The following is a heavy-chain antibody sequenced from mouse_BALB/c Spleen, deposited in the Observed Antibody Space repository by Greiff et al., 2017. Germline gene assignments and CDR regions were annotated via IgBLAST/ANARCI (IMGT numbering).Heavy chain of an antibody. CDR2: INPGSSTI. J-gene: IGHJ2*01. V-gene: IGHV4-2*02. Sequence: EVKLVESGGGLVQPGGSLNLSCAASGFDFSRYWMSWARQAPGKGQEWIGEINPGSSTINYTPSLKDKFIISRDNAKNTLYLQMSKVRSEDTALYYCASPNWDFDYWGQGTTLTVSS. CDR3: ASPNWDFDY. D-gene: IGHD4-1*01. CDR1: GFDFSRYW.